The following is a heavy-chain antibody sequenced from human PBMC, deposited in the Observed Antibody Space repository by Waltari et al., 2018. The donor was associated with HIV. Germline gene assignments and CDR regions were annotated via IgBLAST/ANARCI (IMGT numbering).Heavy chain of an antibody. J-gene: IGHJ1*01. CDR1: GGSISSGDYY. D-gene: IGHD3-22*01. CDR2: IYYSGST. Sequence: QVQLQESGPGLVKPSQTLSLTCTVSGGSISSGDYYWSWIRQPPGKGLEWIGYIYYSGSTYYNPSLKSRVTISVDTSKNQFSLKLSSVTAADTAVYYCASGSYYYDSSGYYYGYFQHWGQGTLVTVSS. V-gene: IGHV4-30-4*01. CDR3: ASGSYYYDSSGYYYGYFQH.